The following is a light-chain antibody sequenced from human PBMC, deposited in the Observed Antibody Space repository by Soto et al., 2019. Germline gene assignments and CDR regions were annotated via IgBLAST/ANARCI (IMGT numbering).Light chain of an antibody. CDR2: DAS. CDR3: QQCNSYPLT. V-gene: IGKV1-5*01. CDR1: QSISSW. J-gene: IGKJ4*01. Sequence: DIQMTQSPSTLSASVGDRVTITCRASQSISSWLAWYQQKPGKAPKLLIYDASNLESGVPSRFSGRGSGTEFTLTISSLQPDDFATYYCQQCNSYPLTFGGGTKVEIK.